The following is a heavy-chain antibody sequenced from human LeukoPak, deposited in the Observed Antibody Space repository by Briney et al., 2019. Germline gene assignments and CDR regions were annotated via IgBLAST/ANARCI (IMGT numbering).Heavy chain of an antibody. V-gene: IGHV3-23*01. CDR2: ISAGGST. J-gene: IGHJ5*02. D-gene: IGHD2-2*01. Sequence: PGGSLRLSCAASGFTFSSYAMSWVRQAPGKGLEWVSAISAGGSTYYADSVKGRFTISRDNSKNTLYLQMNSLRAEDTAVHYCAKDRHAPGRYCSSTTCFPFDPWGQGTLVTVSS. CDR1: GFTFSSYA. CDR3: AKDRHAPGRYCSSTTCFPFDP.